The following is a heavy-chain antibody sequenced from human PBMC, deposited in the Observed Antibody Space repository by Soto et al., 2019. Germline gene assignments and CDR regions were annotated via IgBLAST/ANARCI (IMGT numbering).Heavy chain of an antibody. J-gene: IGHJ4*02. CDR3: AAGHYTAY. CDR1: GFPFSTYW. V-gene: IGHV3-7*05. D-gene: IGHD2-2*02. Sequence: PGGSLRLSCAASGFPFSTYWMTWVRQVPGKGLEWVANIKQEGTEKYYMDSVKGRFTISRDDAKNSLYLQMNSLRAEDTAIYYCAAGHYTAYWGLGTLVTVSS. CDR2: IKQEGTEK.